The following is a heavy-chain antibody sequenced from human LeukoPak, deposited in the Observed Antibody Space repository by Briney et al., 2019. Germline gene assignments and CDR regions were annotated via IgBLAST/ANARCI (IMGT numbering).Heavy chain of an antibody. V-gene: IGHV4-34*01. J-gene: IGHJ4*02. CDR2: INHSGST. D-gene: IGHD3-16*01. Sequence: SETLSLTCAVYGGSFSGYYWSWIRQPPGKGLEWIGEINHSGSTNYNPPLKSRVTISVDTSKNQFSLKLSSVTAADTAVYYCARAPVEGDFDYWGQGTLVTVSS. CDR1: GGSFSGYY. CDR3: ARAPVEGDFDY.